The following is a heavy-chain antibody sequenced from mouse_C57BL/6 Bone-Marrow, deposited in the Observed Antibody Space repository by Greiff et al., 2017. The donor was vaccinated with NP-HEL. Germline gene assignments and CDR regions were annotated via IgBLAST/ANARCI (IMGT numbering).Heavy chain of an antibody. CDR3: TTGLGQGDFDY. CDR1: GFNIQDDY. Sequence: EVQLQQSGAELVRPGASVKLSCTASGFNIQDDYMHWVKQRPEQGLEWIGWIDPENGDTEYASKFQGKATITADTSSNTAYLQLSSLTSEDTAVYYCTTGLGQGDFDYWGQGTTLTVSS. D-gene: IGHD4-1*01. J-gene: IGHJ2*01. V-gene: IGHV14-4*01. CDR2: IDPENGDT.